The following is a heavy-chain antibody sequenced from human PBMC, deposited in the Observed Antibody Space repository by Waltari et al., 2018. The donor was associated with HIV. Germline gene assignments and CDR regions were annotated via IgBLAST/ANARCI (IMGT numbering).Heavy chain of an antibody. V-gene: IGHV3-30-3*01. J-gene: IGHJ4*02. CDR2: ISNDGSSK. D-gene: IGHD3-22*01. CDR3: ASPFYSDSTTYYYGLDY. CDR1: GFPFRSFG. Sequence: QVQLVESGGGVVQPGGPRGLPCPASGFPFRSFGMHWVRQAPGKGLEWVAVISNDGSSKYYADSVKGRFTISRDNSKNTLYLHMNSLRAEDTAVYYCASPFYSDSTTYYYGLDYWGQGTLVTVSS.